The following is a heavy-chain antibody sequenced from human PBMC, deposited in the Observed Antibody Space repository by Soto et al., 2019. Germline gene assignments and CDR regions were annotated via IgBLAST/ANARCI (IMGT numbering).Heavy chain of an antibody. CDR1: GYTFTSYY. CDR3: ARDTAAAAGTYYYYGMDV. CDR2: INPSGGST. Sequence: ASVKVSCKASGYTFTSYYMHWVRQAPGQGLEWMGIINPSGGSTSYAQKFQGRVTMTRDTSTSTVYMELSSLRSEDTAVYYCARDTAAAAGTYYYYGMDVWGQGTTVTSP. V-gene: IGHV1-46*01. J-gene: IGHJ6*02. D-gene: IGHD6-13*01.